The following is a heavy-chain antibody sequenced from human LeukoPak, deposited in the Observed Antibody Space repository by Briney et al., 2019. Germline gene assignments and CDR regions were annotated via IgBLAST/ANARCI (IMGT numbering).Heavy chain of an antibody. J-gene: IGHJ4*02. V-gene: IGHV3-23*01. D-gene: IGHD4-17*01. CDR3: AKGRGTTVTSAANY. Sequence: GGSLRLSCAASGFTFSSYAMSWVRQAPGKGLEWVSNISGSNDNTYYADSVKDRFTISRDNSKNTLSLQMNSLRAEDTAVYYCAKGRGTTVTSAANYWGQGTLVTVSS. CDR2: ISGSNDNT. CDR1: GFTFSSYA.